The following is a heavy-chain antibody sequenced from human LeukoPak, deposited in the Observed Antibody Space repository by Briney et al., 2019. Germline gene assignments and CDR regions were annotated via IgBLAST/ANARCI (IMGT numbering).Heavy chain of an antibody. D-gene: IGHD1-7*01. CDR3: AQLPRS. CDR2: IYRDGST. Sequence: GGSLRLSCAVSGFIVSSHYMTWVRQAPGKGLEWVSVIYRDGSTYYADSVQGRLTISRDNLKNTLYLQMDSLRIEDTAVYYRAQLPRSWGQGTLVTVSS. J-gene: IGHJ5*02. V-gene: IGHV3-66*02. CDR1: GFIVSSHY.